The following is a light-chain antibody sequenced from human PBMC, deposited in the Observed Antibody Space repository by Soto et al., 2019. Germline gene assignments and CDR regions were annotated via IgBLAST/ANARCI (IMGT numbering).Light chain of an antibody. Sequence: QPVLTQPASVSGSPGQSITISCTGTSSDVGSYNLVSWYQQHPGKAPKLMIYEGSKRPSGVSNRFSESKSGNTASLTISGLQAEDEADYYCCSYAGSNTWVFGGGTKLTVL. V-gene: IGLV2-23*01. CDR1: SSDVGSYNL. J-gene: IGLJ3*02. CDR2: EGS. CDR3: CSYAGSNTWV.